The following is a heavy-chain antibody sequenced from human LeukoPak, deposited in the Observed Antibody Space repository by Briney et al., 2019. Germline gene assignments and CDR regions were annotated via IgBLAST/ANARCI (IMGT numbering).Heavy chain of an antibody. J-gene: IGHJ6*03. D-gene: IGHD3-16*01. V-gene: IGHV3-21*04. CDR2: ITSSSRYT. CDR1: VFTFSTYN. CDR3: AKDLGDYYYYYMDV. Sequence: PGGSLRLSCAASVFTFSTYNMNWVRQAPRKGLEWVSSITSSSRYTFYADSVKGRFTISRDNSKNSLYLQMNSLRAEDTALYYCAKDLGDYYYYYMDVWGKGTTVTVSS.